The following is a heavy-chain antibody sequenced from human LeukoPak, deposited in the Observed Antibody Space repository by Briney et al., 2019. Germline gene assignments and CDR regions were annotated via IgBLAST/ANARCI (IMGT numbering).Heavy chain of an antibody. D-gene: IGHD2-2*01. CDR1: GFTFSSYG. CDR2: IWYDGSNK. V-gene: IGHV3-33*01. CDR3: ARGRSAYCSSTSCYRQWFDP. Sequence: GGSLRLSCAASGFTFSSYGMHWVRQAPGKGLEWVAVIWYDGSNKYYADSVKGRFTISRDNSKNTLYLQVNSLRAEDTAVYYCARGRSAYCSSTSCYRQWFDPWGQGTLVTVSS. J-gene: IGHJ5*02.